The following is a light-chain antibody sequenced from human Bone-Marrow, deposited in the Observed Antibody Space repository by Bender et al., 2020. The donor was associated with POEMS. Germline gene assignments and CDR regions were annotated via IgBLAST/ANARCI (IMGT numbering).Light chain of an antibody. J-gene: IGLJ2*01. CDR1: STYIDDYTV. CDR3: CSYAGSKIYLV. V-gene: IGLV2-23*02. Sequence: QSALTQPASVSGSPGQSITISCTGASTYIDDYTVVSWYQHHPGKAPKVILFEVTQRPSGVPARFSASKSGNTASLTISGLQAEDEADYYCCSYAGSKIYLVFGGGTKLTVL. CDR2: EVT.